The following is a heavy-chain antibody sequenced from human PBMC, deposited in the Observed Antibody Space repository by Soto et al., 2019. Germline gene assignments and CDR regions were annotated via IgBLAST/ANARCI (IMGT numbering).Heavy chain of an antibody. J-gene: IGHJ6*02. Sequence: PGEPLKISCKGSGYSFTSYWISWVRQMPGKGLEWMGRIDPSDSYTNYSPSFQGHVTISADKSISTAYLQWSSLKASDTAMYYCATRFGEYIYYYYGMDVWGQGTTVTVSS. CDR3: ATRFGEYIYYYYGMDV. D-gene: IGHD3-10*01. CDR2: IDPSDSYT. CDR1: GYSFTSYW. V-gene: IGHV5-10-1*01.